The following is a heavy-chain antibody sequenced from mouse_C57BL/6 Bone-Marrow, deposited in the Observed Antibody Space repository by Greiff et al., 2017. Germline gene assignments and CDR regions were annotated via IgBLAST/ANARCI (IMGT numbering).Heavy chain of an antibody. CDR1: GFNFSSYA. Sequence: EVHLVESGEGLVKPGGSLKLSCAASGFNFSSYAMSWVRQTPEKRLEWVAYISSGGDYIYYADTVKGRFTISRDNARNALYLEMSSLKSEDTAMYYCTLYSNYLAWFAYWGQGTLVSVSA. V-gene: IGHV5-9-1*02. J-gene: IGHJ3*01. CDR3: TLYSNYLAWFAY. CDR2: ISSGGDYI. D-gene: IGHD2-5*01.